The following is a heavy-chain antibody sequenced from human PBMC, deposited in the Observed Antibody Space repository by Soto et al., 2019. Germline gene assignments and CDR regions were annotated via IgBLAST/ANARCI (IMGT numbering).Heavy chain of an antibody. CDR2: IYYSGST. CDR3: ARYYYYYGMDV. Sequence: PSETLSLTCTVSGGSISSGTYFWGWIRQPPGKGLDWIGSIYYSGSTYYNPSLKSRVTISVDTSKNQFSLKLSSVTAADTAVYYCARYYYYYGMDVWGQGTTGTVSS. V-gene: IGHV4-39*01. CDR1: GGSISSGTYF. J-gene: IGHJ6*02.